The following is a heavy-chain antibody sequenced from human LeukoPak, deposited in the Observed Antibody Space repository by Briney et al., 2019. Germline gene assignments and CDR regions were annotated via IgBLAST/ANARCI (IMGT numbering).Heavy chain of an antibody. D-gene: IGHD3-3*01. CDR1: GFTFSSYA. CDR3: ASPALVFRHYFDY. J-gene: IGHJ4*02. V-gene: IGHV3-30-3*01. Sequence: GSLRLSCAASGFTFSSYAMHWVRQAPGKGLEWVAVISYDGSNKYYADSVKGRFTISRDNSKNTLYLQMNSLRAEDTAVYYCASPALVFRHYFDYWGQGTLVTASS. CDR2: ISYDGSNK.